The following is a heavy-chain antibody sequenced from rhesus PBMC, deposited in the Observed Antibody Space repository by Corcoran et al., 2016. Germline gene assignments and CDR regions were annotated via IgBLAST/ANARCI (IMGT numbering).Heavy chain of an antibody. CDR3: AGTVTYFDY. D-gene: IGHD4-23*01. J-gene: IGHJ4*01. V-gene: IGHV4S10*01. CDR1: GGSISDSYR. Sequence: QLQLQESGPGLVKPSETLSLTCAVSGGSISDSYRWSWIRQPPGKGLEWIGYIYGSSTSTNYNPSLKSRVTISKDTSKNQFSLKLSSVTAADTAVYYCAGTVTYFDYWGQGVLVTVSS. CDR2: IYGSSTST.